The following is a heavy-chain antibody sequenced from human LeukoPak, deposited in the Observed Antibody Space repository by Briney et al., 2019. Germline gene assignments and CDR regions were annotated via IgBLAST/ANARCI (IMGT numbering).Heavy chain of an antibody. CDR2: ISYDGTKK. Sequence: GGSLRLSCAASGFTFIGHAMHWVRQAPGKGLEWMAFISYDGTKKYYADSVKGRFTISRDNSKNTLYLQMNSLRAEDTAIYYCAKDKRTIGSSLDYWGQGSLVTVSS. V-gene: IGHV3-30-3*01. CDR3: AKDKRTIGSSLDY. J-gene: IGHJ4*02. CDR1: GFTFIGHA. D-gene: IGHD6-6*01.